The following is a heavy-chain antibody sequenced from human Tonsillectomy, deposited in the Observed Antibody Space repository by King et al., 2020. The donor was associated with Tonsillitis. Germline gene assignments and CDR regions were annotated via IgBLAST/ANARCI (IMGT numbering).Heavy chain of an antibody. V-gene: IGHV2-5*01. CDR1: GFSLSTSGVG. D-gene: IGHD2-21*01. Sequence: TLKESGPTLVKPPQTLTLTCTFSGFSLSTSGVGVGWIRQPPGKALEWLALIYWNDDKRYSPSLKSRLTITKDTPKNQVVLTMTNMDPVDTAKYYWAHGGAWQQIVETKPQPAAFDSWGQGTLVTVSA. CDR2: IYWNDDK. J-gene: IGHJ4*02. CDR3: AHGGAWQQIVETKPQPAAFDS.